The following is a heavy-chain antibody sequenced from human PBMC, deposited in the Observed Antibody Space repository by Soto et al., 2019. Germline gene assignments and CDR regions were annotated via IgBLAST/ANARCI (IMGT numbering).Heavy chain of an antibody. CDR3: AREMFYYDSNGYFDY. V-gene: IGHV1-69*13. J-gene: IGHJ4*02. D-gene: IGHD3-22*01. CDR1: GGTFSNYA. CDR2: IIPIFGTA. Sequence: SVKVSCKTSGGTFSNYAISWVRQAPGQGLEWMGGIIPIFGTANYAQNFQGRVTITADESTSTAYMELSSLRSEDTAVYYCAREMFYYDSNGYFDYWGQGTLVPVSS.